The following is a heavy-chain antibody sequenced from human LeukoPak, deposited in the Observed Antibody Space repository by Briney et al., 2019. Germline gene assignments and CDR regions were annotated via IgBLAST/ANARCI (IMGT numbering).Heavy chain of an antibody. CDR3: ASDDYGAFDI. J-gene: IGHJ3*02. CDR1: GFTFSSYR. D-gene: IGHD4-17*01. CDR2: ISSSSSYI. V-gene: IGHV3-21*01. Sequence: GGSLRLSCAATGFTFSSYRMNWVRQAPGKGLEWVSSISSSSSYIYYADSVKGRFTISRDNAKNSLYLQMNSLRAEDTAVYYCASDDYGAFDIWGQGTMVTVSS.